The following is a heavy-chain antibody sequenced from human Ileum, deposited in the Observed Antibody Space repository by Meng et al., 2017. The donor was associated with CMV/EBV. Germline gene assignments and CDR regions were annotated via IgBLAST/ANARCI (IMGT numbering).Heavy chain of an antibody. CDR3: ARDLSSSWAH. CDR2: IKPDGSEK. Sequence: EVQLVGLGGRLVQPGGSLTISCEASECSLKNYWMGWVRQVPGKGLEWLANIKPDGSEKYYVESVTGRFAISRDDAKNALYLQMNSLRAGDTGVYYCARDLSSSWAHWGQGTLVTVSS. J-gene: IGHJ4*02. CDR1: ECSLKNYW. V-gene: IGHV3-7*04. D-gene: IGHD6-6*01.